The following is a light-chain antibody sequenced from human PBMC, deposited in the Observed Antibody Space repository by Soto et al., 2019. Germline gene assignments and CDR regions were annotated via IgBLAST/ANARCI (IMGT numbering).Light chain of an antibody. V-gene: IGKV1-5*03. CDR1: QSISSW. Sequence: DIQMTQSPSTLSASVGDRVTITCRASQSISSWLAWYQQKPGKAPKLLIYKASNLESGVPSRFRGMGSGAYFTLPISSLQPEDFATYGCQKYITYPLTCGGGTRGEIK. CDR3: QKYITYPLT. J-gene: IGKJ4*01. CDR2: KAS.